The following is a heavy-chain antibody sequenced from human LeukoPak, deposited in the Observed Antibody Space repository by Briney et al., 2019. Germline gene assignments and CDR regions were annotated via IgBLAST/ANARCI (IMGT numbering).Heavy chain of an antibody. CDR3: ARDPVLLWFGELLQYFDY. V-gene: IGHV1-2*02. D-gene: IGHD3-10*01. CDR1: GYTFTGYY. CDR2: INPNSGGT. Sequence: ASVKVSCKASGYTFTGYYMHWVRQAPGQGLEWMGWINPNSGGTNYAQKFQGRVTMTRDTSISTAYMELSRLRSDDTAVYYCARDPVLLWFGELLQYFDYWGQGTLVTVSS. J-gene: IGHJ4*02.